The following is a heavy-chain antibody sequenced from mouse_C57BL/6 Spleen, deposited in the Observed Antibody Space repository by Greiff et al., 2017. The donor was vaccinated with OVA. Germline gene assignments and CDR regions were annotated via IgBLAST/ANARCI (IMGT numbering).Heavy chain of an antibody. CDR3: ARAALITTVPYAMDY. CDR2: INPGSGGT. CDR1: GYAFTNYL. J-gene: IGHJ4*01. Sequence: QVQLQQSGAELVRPGTSVKVSCKASGYAFTNYLIEWVKQRPGQGLEWIGVINPGSGGTNYNEKFKGKATLTADKSSSTAYMQLSSLTSEDSAVYFCARAALITTVPYAMDYRGQGTSVTVSS. V-gene: IGHV1-54*01. D-gene: IGHD1-1*01.